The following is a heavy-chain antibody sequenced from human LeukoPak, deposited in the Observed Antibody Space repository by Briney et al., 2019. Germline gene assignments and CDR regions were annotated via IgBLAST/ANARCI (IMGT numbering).Heavy chain of an antibody. CDR2: ISGSGGST. CDR3: ARARGGYDLDY. V-gene: IGHV3-23*01. CDR1: GFTFSSYA. J-gene: IGHJ4*02. D-gene: IGHD5-12*01. Sequence: PGGSLRLSCAASGFTFSSYAMGWVRQAPGKGLEWVSAISGSGGSTYYADSVKGRFTISRDNSKNTLYLQMNSLRVEDTAVYYCARARGGYDLDYWGQGTLVTVSS.